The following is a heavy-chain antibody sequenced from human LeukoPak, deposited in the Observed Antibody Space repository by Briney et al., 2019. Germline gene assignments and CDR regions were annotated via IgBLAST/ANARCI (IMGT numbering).Heavy chain of an antibody. J-gene: IGHJ4*02. V-gene: IGHV1-18*01. Sequence: GASVKVSCKASGYTYTSYGISWVRQARGRGREWMGWISAYNGNTNYAQKLQGRVTMTTDTSTSTAYMELRSLRSDDTAVYYCARDRRGYSYGYFDYWGQGTLVTVSS. CDR1: GYTYTSYG. CDR2: ISAYNGNT. CDR3: ARDRRGYSYGYFDY. D-gene: IGHD5-18*01.